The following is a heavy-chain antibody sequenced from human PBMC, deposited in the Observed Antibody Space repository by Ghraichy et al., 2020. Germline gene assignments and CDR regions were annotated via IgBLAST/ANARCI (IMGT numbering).Heavy chain of an antibody. CDR3: TRDRAFKCFDY. Sequence: CAASGFNFTSSWMNWVRQAPGKELEWVAGIKPDGSENYHVDSVTGRFTISRDNARNSLYLQMNSLRAEDTAFYYCTRDRAFKCFDYWGQGTLVTVS. J-gene: IGHJ4*02. D-gene: IGHD3-10*01. CDR2: IKPDGSEN. CDR1: GFNFTSSW. V-gene: IGHV3-7*03.